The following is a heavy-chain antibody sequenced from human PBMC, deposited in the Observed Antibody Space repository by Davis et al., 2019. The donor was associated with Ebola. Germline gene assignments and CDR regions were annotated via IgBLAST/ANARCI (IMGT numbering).Heavy chain of an antibody. CDR3: AREAADGYKIKGFDY. Sequence: MPSETLSLTCTVSGGSISSSSYYWGWIRQPPGKGLEWIGSIYYSGSTYYNPSLKSRVTISVDTSKNQFSLKLSSVTAADTAVYYCAREAADGYKIKGFDYWGQGTLVTVSS. CDR1: GGSISSSSYY. V-gene: IGHV4-39*07. J-gene: IGHJ4*02. D-gene: IGHD5-24*01. CDR2: IYYSGST.